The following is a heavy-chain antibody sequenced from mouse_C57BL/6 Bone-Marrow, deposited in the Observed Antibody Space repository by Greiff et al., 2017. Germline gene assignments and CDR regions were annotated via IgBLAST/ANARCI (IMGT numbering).Heavy chain of an antibody. CDR1: GYTFTSYW. V-gene: IGHV1-69*01. CDR2: IDPSDSYT. J-gene: IGHJ3*01. CDR3: ARTSGSAWFAY. Sequence: QVQLQQPGAELVMPGASVKLSCKASGYTFTSYWMHWVKQRPGQGLEWIGEIDPSDSYTNYNQKFTGKSTLTVDKSSSTAYMQLSSLASEDAAVYYCARTSGSAWFAYWGQGTLVTVSA. D-gene: IGHD3-1*01.